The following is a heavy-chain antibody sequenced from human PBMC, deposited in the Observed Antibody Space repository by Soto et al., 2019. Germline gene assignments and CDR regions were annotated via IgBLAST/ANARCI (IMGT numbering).Heavy chain of an antibody. J-gene: IGHJ6*04. CDR1: GVSISSYY. V-gene: IGHV4-59*01. Sequence: SETLSLTCTVSGVSISSYYWSWIRQPPGKGLEWIGYIYYSGSTNYNPSLKSRVTISVDTSKNQFSLKLSSVTAADTAVYYCARGRRGVSIFGVATTFYSPLDVWGKGTTVTAPQ. CDR2: IYYSGST. CDR3: ARGRRGVSIFGVATTFYSPLDV. D-gene: IGHD3-3*01.